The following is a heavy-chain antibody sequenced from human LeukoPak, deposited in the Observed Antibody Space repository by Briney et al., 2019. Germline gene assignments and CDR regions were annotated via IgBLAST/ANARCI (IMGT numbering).Heavy chain of an antibody. D-gene: IGHD3-3*01. V-gene: IGHV3-23*01. Sequence: GGSLRLSCAASGFTFSSYAMSWVRQAPGKGLEWVSAISGSGGSTYYAGSVKGRFTTSRDNSKNTLYLQMNSLRAEDTAVYYCAKVMYYDFWSGYLYFDYWGQGTLVTVSS. CDR2: ISGSGGST. CDR3: AKVMYYDFWSGYLYFDY. CDR1: GFTFSSYA. J-gene: IGHJ4*02.